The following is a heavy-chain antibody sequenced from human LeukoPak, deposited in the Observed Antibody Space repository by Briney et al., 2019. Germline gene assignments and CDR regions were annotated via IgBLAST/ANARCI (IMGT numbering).Heavy chain of an antibody. CDR2: IYSGGST. D-gene: IGHD3-22*01. CDR1: GFTVSSNY. J-gene: IGHJ4*02. Sequence: PGGSLRLPCAASGFTVSSNYMSWVRQAPGKGLEWVSVIYSGGSTYYADSVKGRFTISRDNPKNTLYLQMNSLRVEDTAVYFCAKRGVVIRVILVGFHKEAYYFDSWGQGALVTVSS. CDR3: AKRGVVIRVILVGFHKEAYYFDS. V-gene: IGHV3-66*04.